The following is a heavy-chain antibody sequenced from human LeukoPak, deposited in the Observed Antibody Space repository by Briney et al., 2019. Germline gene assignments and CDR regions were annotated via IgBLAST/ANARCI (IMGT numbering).Heavy chain of an antibody. V-gene: IGHV1-8*01. J-gene: IGHJ6*03. D-gene: IGHD3-3*01. CDR3: ARAPTFYDFWSGSTLNYYMDV. Sequence: GASVKVSCKASGYTFTSYDINWVRQATGQGLEWMGWMNPNSDNTGYAQKFQGRVTITRNTSISTAYMELSSLRSEDTAVYYCARAPTFYDFWSGSTLNYYMDVWGKGTTVTVSS. CDR1: GYTFTSYD. CDR2: MNPNSDNT.